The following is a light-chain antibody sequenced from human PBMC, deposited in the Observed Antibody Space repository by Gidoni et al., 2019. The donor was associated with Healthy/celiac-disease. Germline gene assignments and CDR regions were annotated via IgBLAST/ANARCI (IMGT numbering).Light chain of an antibody. CDR2: DAA. J-gene: IGKJ4*01. CDR1: QSVSSY. Sequence: EIVLPKSPATLSLSPGERATLSCRASQSVSSYLAWYQQKPGQAPRLLIYDAANRATGIPARFSGSGSGTDFTLTISSLEPEDFAVYYCQQRSNWLTFGGGTKVEIK. V-gene: IGKV3-11*01. CDR3: QQRSNWLT.